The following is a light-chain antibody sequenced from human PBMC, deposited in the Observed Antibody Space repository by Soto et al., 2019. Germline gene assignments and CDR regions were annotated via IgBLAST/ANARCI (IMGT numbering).Light chain of an antibody. J-gene: IGLJ1*01. CDR1: SSNIGADYA. CDR2: EVV. Sequence: QSVLTQPPSVSGAPGQRVIISCTGSSSNIGADYAVHWYQHLPGKAPRLIIYEVVQRPSGVPDRFSGSKSGNTASLTVSGLQAADEADYFCKSYAGSNTYVFGSGTKVTVL. CDR3: KSYAGSNTYV. V-gene: IGLV1-40*01.